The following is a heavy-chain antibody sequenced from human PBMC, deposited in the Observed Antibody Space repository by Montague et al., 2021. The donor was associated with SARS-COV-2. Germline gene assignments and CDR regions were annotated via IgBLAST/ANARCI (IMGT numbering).Heavy chain of an antibody. D-gene: IGHD6-13*01. V-gene: IGHV4-39*01. Sequence: SETLSLTCTVSGGSINTPNHCWGWIRQPPGKGLEWVGSMSYSGSSYYNPSLRRRLTISVDTSKNQFSLRLSSVTAADTAVYCCARLLAATGHFDFWGQGTLVTVSS. CDR2: MSYSGSS. CDR3: ARLLAATGHFDF. J-gene: IGHJ4*02. CDR1: GGSINTPNHC.